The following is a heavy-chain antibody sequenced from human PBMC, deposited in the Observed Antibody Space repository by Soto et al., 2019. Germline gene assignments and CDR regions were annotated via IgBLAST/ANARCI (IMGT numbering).Heavy chain of an antibody. J-gene: IGHJ3*02. Sequence: GGSLRLSCAASGFTFSSYGMHWVRQAPGKGLEWVAVISYDGSNKYYADSVKGRFTISRDNSKSTLYLQMTSLRAEDTALYYCTRDRGYPDSFDIWGQGTMVTVSS. D-gene: IGHD3-10*01. CDR2: ISYDGSNK. CDR1: GFTFSSYG. CDR3: TRDRGYPDSFDI. V-gene: IGHV3-30*03.